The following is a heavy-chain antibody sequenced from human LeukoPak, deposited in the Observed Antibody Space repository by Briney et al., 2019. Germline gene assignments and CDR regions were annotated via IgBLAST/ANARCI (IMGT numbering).Heavy chain of an antibody. V-gene: IGHV1-2*02. Sequence: ASVKVSCKASGYTFTGYYMHWVRQAPGQGLEWMGWINPNSGGTNYAQKFQGRVTMTRDTSISTAYMELSRLTSDDAAVYYCARDGAVAGTAYPGYWGQGTLVTVSS. CDR2: INPNSGGT. J-gene: IGHJ4*02. D-gene: IGHD6-19*01. CDR3: ARDGAVAGTAYPGY. CDR1: GYTFTGYY.